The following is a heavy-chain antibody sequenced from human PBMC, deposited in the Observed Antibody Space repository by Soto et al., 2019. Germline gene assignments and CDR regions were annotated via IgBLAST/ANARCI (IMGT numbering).Heavy chain of an antibody. J-gene: IGHJ5*02. CDR3: ARSVCP. CDR1: GGYINSGGYY. Sequence: SETLSHTCTVAGGYINSGGYYWNWIRQHPGKGLEWIGYIYYSGSTYYNPSLKSRVTISVDTSKNQFSLKLSSVTAADTAVYYCARSVCPWGQGTLLSGSS. CDR2: IYYSGST. V-gene: IGHV4-31*03.